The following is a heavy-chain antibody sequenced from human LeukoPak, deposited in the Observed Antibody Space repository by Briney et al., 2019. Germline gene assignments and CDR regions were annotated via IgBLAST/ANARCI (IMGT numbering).Heavy chain of an antibody. Sequence: GGSLRLSCAASGFTFSTYWMRWVRRAPGKGLVWVSRISTDGSVTSYADSVKGRFTISRDNAKNTMYLQMNSLRAEDTAVYYCARYCSGGCYSGVDYWGQGTLVTVPS. D-gene: IGHD2-15*01. J-gene: IGHJ4*02. CDR2: ISTDGSVT. CDR1: GFTFSTYW. V-gene: IGHV3-74*01. CDR3: ARYCSGGCYSGVDY.